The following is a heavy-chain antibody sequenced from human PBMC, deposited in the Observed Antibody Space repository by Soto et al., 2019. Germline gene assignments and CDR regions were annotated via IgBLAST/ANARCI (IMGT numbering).Heavy chain of an antibody. CDR3: ASTYYYDSSGYYYSDAEYFQH. Sequence: PSQTLSLTCAISGDGVSSNSAAWNWIRQSPSRGLEWLGRTYYRSKWYNDYAVSVKSRITINPDTSKNQFSLQLNSVTPEDTAVYYCASTYYYDSSGYYYSDAEYFQHWGQGTLVTVSS. CDR2: TYYRSKWYN. V-gene: IGHV6-1*01. D-gene: IGHD3-22*01. J-gene: IGHJ1*01. CDR1: GDGVSSNSAA.